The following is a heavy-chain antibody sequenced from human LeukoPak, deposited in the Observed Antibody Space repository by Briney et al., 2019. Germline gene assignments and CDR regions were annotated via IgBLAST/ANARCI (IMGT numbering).Heavy chain of an antibody. V-gene: IGHV3-74*01. CDR1: GFTFSGYY. CDR3: VRDLGGRSGY. J-gene: IGHJ4*02. Sequence: GGSLRLSCAASGFTFSGYYMFWVRQVPGKGLMWVAHINGFGTEATYADTVKGRFTISRDNAKNTLYLQMNGLRDEDTAVYYCVRDLGGRSGYWGQGTLVTVSS. CDR2: INGFGTEA. D-gene: IGHD1-26*01.